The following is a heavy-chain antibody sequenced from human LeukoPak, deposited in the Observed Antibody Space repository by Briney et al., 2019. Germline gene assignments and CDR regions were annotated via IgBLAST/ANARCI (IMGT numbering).Heavy chain of an antibody. Sequence: SVKVSCKASGGTFSSYAISWVRQAPGQGLEWMGGIIPIFGTANYAQKFQGRVTITADESTSTAYMELSSLRSEDTAVYYCARDSGGDDVGGSPERKYYFDYWGQGTLVTVSS. D-gene: IGHD2-15*01. CDR2: IIPIFGTA. J-gene: IGHJ4*02. CDR3: ARDSGGDDVGGSPERKYYFDY. V-gene: IGHV1-69*13. CDR1: GGTFSSYA.